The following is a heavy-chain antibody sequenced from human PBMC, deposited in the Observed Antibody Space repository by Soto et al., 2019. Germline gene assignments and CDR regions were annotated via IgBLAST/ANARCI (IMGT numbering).Heavy chain of an antibody. V-gene: IGHV4-34*01. Sequence: SETLSLTCAVYGGSFSGYYWSWIRQPPGKGLEWIGEINHSGSTNYNPSLKSRVTISVDTSKNQFSLKLSSVTAADTAVYYCARGPRPPRDSYLHPYFDYWGQGTLVTVSS. CDR2: INHSGST. CDR1: GGSFSGYY. J-gene: IGHJ4*02. CDR3: ARGPRPPRDSYLHPYFDY.